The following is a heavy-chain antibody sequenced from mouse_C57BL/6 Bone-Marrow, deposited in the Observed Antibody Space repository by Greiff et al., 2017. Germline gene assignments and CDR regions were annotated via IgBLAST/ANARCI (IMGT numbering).Heavy chain of an antibody. V-gene: IGHV14-4*01. D-gene: IGHD2-2*01. Sequence: EVQLQQSGAELVRPGASVKLSCTASGFNIKDDYMHWVKQRPEQGLEWIGWIDPENGDTEYASKFQGKATITADTSSNTAYLQLSSLTSEDTAVYYCALWLRRGYYFVYWGQGTTLTVFS. CDR2: IDPENGDT. CDR1: GFNIKDDY. CDR3: ALWLRRGYYFVY. J-gene: IGHJ2*01.